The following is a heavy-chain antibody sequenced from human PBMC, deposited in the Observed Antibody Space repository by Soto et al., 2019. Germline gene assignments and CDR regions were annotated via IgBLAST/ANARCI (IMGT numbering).Heavy chain of an antibody. V-gene: IGHV4-34*01. Sequence: QVQLQQWGAGLLKPSETLSLTCAVYGGSFSGYYWSWIRQPPGKGLEWIGEINHSGSTNYNPSLKSRVTISVDTSKNQFSLKLSSVTXADTAVYYCARGGRYSSSSSDYWGQGTLVTVSS. CDR2: INHSGST. CDR1: GGSFSGYY. CDR3: ARGGRYSSSSSDY. D-gene: IGHD6-13*01. J-gene: IGHJ4*02.